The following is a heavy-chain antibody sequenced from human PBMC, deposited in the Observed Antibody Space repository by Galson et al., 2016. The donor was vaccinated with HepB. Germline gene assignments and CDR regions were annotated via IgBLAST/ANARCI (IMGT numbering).Heavy chain of an antibody. Sequence: SLRLSCAASGFTFSSYGMHWVRQAPGKGLDWVAVIWYDGSNKYYADSVKGRFTISRDNSKNTLYLQMNSLRAEDTAVYYYAKIGSEYGMDVWGKGTTVTVSS. CDR1: GFTFSSYG. CDR2: IWYDGSNK. J-gene: IGHJ6*04. D-gene: IGHD3-10*01. CDR3: AKIGSEYGMDV. V-gene: IGHV3-33*06.